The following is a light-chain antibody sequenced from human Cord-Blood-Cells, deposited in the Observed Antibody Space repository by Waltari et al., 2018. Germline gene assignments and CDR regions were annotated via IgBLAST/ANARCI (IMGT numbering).Light chain of an antibody. CDR2: DAS. V-gene: IGKV1-33*01. CDR3: QQYDNLPPYT. CDR1: QDISNY. J-gene: IGKJ2*01. Sequence: DIQITQYPSSLSASVGDRLTITCQASQDISNYLNWYQQKPGKAPKLLIYDASNLETGVPSRFSGSGSWTDFTFTISSLQPEDIATYYCQQYDNLPPYTFGQGTKLEIK.